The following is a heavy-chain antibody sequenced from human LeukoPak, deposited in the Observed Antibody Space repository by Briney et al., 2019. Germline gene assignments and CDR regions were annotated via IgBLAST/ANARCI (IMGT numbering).Heavy chain of an antibody. CDR1: GGSFSGYY. CDR2: INHSGST. J-gene: IGHJ3*02. V-gene: IGHV4-34*01. CDR3: ARRHSSSWYHGAFDI. D-gene: IGHD6-13*01. Sequence: EPSETLSLTCAVYGGSFSGYYWTRIRQPPGKGLEWIGEINHSGSTNYNPSLKSRVTISVDTSKNQFSLKLSSVTAADTAVYYCARRHSSSWYHGAFDIWGQGTMVTVSS.